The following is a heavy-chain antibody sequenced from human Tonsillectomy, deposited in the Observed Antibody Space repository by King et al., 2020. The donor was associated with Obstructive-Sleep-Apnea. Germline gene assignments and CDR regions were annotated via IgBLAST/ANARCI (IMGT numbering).Heavy chain of an antibody. CDR2: ISYDGSNK. D-gene: IGHD2-2*01. CDR3: ARDGPVVVPAAMPGFNWFDP. CDR1: GFTFSTYA. Sequence: HVQLVESGGGVVQPGRSLRLSCAASGFTFSTYAMYWVRQAPGKGLEWVAVISYDGSNKYYADSVKGRFTISRDNSKNTLYLKMNSLRAEDTAVYYCARDGPVVVPAAMPGFNWFDPWGQGTLVIVSS. V-gene: IGHV3-30-3*01. J-gene: IGHJ5*02.